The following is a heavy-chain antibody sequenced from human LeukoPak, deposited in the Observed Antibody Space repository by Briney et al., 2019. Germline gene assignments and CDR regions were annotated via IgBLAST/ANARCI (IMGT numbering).Heavy chain of an antibody. J-gene: IGHJ6*04. V-gene: IGHV5-51*01. CDR3: ARSVCSGTRCYPYGMDV. CDR2: FYPGDSDT. Sequence: GESLKISCKGSGYSFTSYWIGWVRQMPAKGLEWMGTFYPGDSDTRYSPSFQGQVTISADKSISTAYLQWSSLKASDTAMYYCARSVCSGTRCYPYGMDVWGKGTTVTVSS. D-gene: IGHD2-2*01. CDR1: GYSFTSYW.